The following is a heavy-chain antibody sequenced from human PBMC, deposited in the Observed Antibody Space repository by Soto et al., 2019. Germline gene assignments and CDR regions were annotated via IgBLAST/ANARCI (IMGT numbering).Heavy chain of an antibody. CDR2: IYYSGST. V-gene: IGHV4-59*08. CDR1: GGSISSYY. CDR3: ARHGLDYGDYYFDY. Sequence: PSETLSLTCTVSGGSISSYYWSWIRQPPGKGLEWIGYIYYSGSTNYNPSLKSRVTISVDTSKNQFSLKLRSVTAADTAVYYCARHGLDYGDYYFDYWGQGTPVTVSS. D-gene: IGHD4-17*01. J-gene: IGHJ4*02.